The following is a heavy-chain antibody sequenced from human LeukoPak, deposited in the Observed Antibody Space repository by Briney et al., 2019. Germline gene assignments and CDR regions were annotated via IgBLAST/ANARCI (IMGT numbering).Heavy chain of an antibody. CDR3: ARVLYSYGSYAFDI. J-gene: IGHJ3*02. CDR1: GFTFSSYD. V-gene: IGHV3-13*01. D-gene: IGHD5-18*01. CDR2: IGTAGDT. Sequence: GGSLRLSCAASGFTFSSYDMHWVRQATGKGLEWVSAIGTAGDTYYPGSVKGRFTISRENAKSSLYLQMNSLRAGDTAVYYCARVLYSYGSYAFDIWGQGTMVTVSS.